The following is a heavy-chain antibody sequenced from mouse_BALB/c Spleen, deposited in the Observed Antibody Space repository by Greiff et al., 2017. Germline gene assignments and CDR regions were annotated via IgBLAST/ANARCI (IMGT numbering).Heavy chain of an antibody. CDR1: GFTFSSFG. J-gene: IGHJ4*01. V-gene: IGHV5-17*02. D-gene: IGHD6-1*01. CDR3: AKREDHNSSMDC. Sequence: EVQLVESGGGLVQPGGSRKLSCAASGFTFSSFGMHWVRQAPEKGLEWVAYICSGGSNINYADTVKGRSTMSRDNPKNTLFLQFTSLRSEDTAMYDCAKREDHNSSMDCWGEGTSVTVSS. CDR2: ICSGGSNI.